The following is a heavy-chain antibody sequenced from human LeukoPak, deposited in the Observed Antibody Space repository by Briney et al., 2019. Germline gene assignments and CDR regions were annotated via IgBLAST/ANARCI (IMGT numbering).Heavy chain of an antibody. Sequence: PGGSLRLSCAASGFTVSSNYMSWVRQAPGKGLEWVSVIYSGGSTYYADSVKGRFTISRDNSKNTLYLQMNSLRAEDTAVYYCARDRRFVYDSSGYDAWFDPRGQGTLVTASS. CDR3: ARDRRFVYDSSGYDAWFDP. CDR1: GFTVSSNY. D-gene: IGHD3-22*01. J-gene: IGHJ5*02. CDR2: IYSGGST. V-gene: IGHV3-66*01.